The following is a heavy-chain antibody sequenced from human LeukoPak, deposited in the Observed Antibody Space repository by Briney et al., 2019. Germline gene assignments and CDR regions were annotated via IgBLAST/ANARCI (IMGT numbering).Heavy chain of an antibody. CDR2: IDYSGGDT. CDR1: GFTLSSYE. J-gene: IGHJ3*02. Sequence: GGSLRLSCTASGFTLSSYEMSWIRQAPGKGLEWVSSIDYSGGDTHYADSVKGRFTISRDNAKNSLYVQMNSLRAEDTAVYYCARERDGYTHDAFDIWGQGTMVTVSS. CDR3: ARERDGYTHDAFDI. V-gene: IGHV3-23*01. D-gene: IGHD5-24*01.